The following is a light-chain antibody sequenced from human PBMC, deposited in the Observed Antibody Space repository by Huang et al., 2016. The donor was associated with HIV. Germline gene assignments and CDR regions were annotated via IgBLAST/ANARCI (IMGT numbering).Light chain of an antibody. V-gene: IGKV3-15*01. CDR3: QQYNDFRST. Sequence: ETVMTQSPVTLSVSPGDRASLSCRSSQIVSSHLAWYQQKPGQAPRLLIYASSTSATGVPARFSGSGAGTEFTLTISTLQSEYSAVYYCQQYNDFRSTFGPGTRVEIK. CDR2: ASS. CDR1: QIVSSH. J-gene: IGKJ3*01.